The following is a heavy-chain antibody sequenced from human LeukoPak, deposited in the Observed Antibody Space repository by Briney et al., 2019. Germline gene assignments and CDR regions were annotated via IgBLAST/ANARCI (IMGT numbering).Heavy chain of an antibody. D-gene: IGHD3-22*01. CDR2: IYSGGST. Sequence: GGSLRLSCAASGFTVSSNYMSWVRQAPGKGLEWVSVIYSGGSTYYADSVKGRFTISRDSSKNTLYLQMNSLRAEDTAVYYCARDTGYYDSSGYYRDYWGQGTLVTVSS. CDR1: GFTVSSNY. V-gene: IGHV3-66*01. J-gene: IGHJ4*02. CDR3: ARDTGYYDSSGYYRDY.